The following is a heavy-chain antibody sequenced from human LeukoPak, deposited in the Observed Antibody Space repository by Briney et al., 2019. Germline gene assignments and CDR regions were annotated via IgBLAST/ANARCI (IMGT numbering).Heavy chain of an antibody. CDR1: GYTFTAYY. J-gene: IGHJ4*02. V-gene: IGHV1-2*02. CDR2: VNLNTGGA. D-gene: IGHD3-9*01. Sequence: ASVKVSCKASGYTFTAYYIHWVRQAPGQGLEWMGWVNLNTGGANYARKFLGRVTMTRDTSITTAYMELSRLQSDDTAVYYCAKDLNANILTGYYVEYWGQGTLVTVSS. CDR3: AKDLNANILTGYYVEY.